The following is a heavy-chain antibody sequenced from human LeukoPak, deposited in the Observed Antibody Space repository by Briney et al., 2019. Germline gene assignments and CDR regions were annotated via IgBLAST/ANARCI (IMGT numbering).Heavy chain of an antibody. CDR3: ARDRSFSSPDAFDI. V-gene: IGHV1-69*05. J-gene: IGHJ3*02. Sequence: SVKVSCKASGGTFSSYAISWVRQAPGQGLEWMGGIIPIFGTANSAQKFQGRVTITTDESTSTAYMELSSLRSEDTAVYYCARDRSFSSPDAFDIWGQGTMVTVSS. CDR1: GGTFSSYA. D-gene: IGHD6-6*01. CDR2: IIPIFGTA.